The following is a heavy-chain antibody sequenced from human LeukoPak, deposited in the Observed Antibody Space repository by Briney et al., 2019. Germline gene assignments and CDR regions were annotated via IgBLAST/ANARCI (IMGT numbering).Heavy chain of an antibody. D-gene: IGHD6-19*01. Sequence: PETRSLTCTVSARSPASSSYYWGWIREPPGNGLDWLRIIYYSGGTYYNPSLKSRVTISIDTSKNQFSLKLSSVTAADTAVYYCARGRIGVAGSDLYYWGQGTLVTVSS. J-gene: IGHJ4*02. CDR1: ARSPASSSYY. V-gene: IGHV4-39*01. CDR3: ARGRIGVAGSDLYY. CDR2: IYYSGGT.